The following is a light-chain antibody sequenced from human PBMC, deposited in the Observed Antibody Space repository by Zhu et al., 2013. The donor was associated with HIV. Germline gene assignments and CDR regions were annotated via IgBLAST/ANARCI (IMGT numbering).Light chain of an antibody. CDR3: QQYESFPWT. CDR2: ETS. V-gene: IGKV3-20*01. Sequence: EIVLTQSPGTLSLSPGERATLSCRASQSVSSRYLAWYQQKPGQAPRLLMYETSTRAAGIPARFSGSGSGTDFTLTINSLQPEDSATYYCQQYESFPWTFGHGTQVEIK. CDR1: QSVSSRY. J-gene: IGKJ1*01.